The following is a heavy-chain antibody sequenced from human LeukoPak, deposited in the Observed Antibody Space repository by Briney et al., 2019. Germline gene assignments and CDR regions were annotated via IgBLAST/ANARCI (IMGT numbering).Heavy chain of an antibody. Sequence: GGSLRLSCAASGFTFSIYWMSWVRQAPGKGLEWVANIKRDGSEKYYVDSVKGRFTISRDNAKNSLYLQMNSLRAEDTAVYYCARRGGQRVYDSSGYWKYYFDYWGQGTLVTVSS. V-gene: IGHV3-7*01. J-gene: IGHJ4*02. CDR3: ARRGGQRVYDSSGYWKYYFDY. D-gene: IGHD3-22*01. CDR1: GFTFSIYW. CDR2: IKRDGSEK.